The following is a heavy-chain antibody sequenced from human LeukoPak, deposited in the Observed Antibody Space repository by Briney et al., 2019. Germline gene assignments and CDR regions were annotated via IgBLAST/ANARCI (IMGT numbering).Heavy chain of an antibody. V-gene: IGHV3-49*04. Sequence: PGGSLRLSCTASGFTFGDYAMSWVRQAPGKGLEWVGFIRSKAYGGTTEYAASVKGRFTISRDDSKSIAYLQMNSLKTEDTAVYYCTRGPAPKYCSSTSCSSTASAWGQGTLVTVSS. CDR2: IRSKAYGGTT. CDR3: TRGPAPKYCSSTSCSSTASA. CDR1: GFTFGDYA. J-gene: IGHJ4*02. D-gene: IGHD2-2*01.